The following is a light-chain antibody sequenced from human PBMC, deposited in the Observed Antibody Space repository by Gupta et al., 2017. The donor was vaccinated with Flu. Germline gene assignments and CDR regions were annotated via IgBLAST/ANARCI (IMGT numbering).Light chain of an antibody. CDR1: GLGSKY. Sequence: SLELTQPPFVSVSPGQTASISCSGDGLGSKYASWSQQKPGQSPVLVIYHDVKRPSGIPERFSASNSGNTATLTISGTQAVDEADYYCQAWDNNFYAFGSGTHLTVL. J-gene: IGLJ1*01. V-gene: IGLV3-1*01. CDR2: HDV. CDR3: QAWDNNFYA.